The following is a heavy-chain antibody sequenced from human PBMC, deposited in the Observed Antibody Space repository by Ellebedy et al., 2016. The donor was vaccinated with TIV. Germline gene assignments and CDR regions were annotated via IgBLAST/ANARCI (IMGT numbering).Heavy chain of an antibody. CDR2: INPNSGGT. CDR3: ARDARGWVRYFDWLLYYFDY. V-gene: IGHV1-2*02. D-gene: IGHD3-9*01. Sequence: ASVKVSCKASGYTFTGYYMHWVRQAPGQGLEWMGWINPNSGGTNYAQKFQGRVTITRDTSASTAYMELSSLRSEDTAVYYCARDARGWVRYFDWLLYYFDYWGQGTLVTVSS. CDR1: GYTFTGYY. J-gene: IGHJ4*02.